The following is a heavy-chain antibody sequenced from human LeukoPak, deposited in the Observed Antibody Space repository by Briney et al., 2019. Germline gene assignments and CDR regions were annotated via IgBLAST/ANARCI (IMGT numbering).Heavy chain of an antibody. D-gene: IGHD3-10*01. CDR3: ARSRITMVRGVIITGPFDY. J-gene: IGHJ4*02. CDR2: IYHSGST. CDR1: GYSITSDYY. V-gene: IGHV4-38-2*02. Sequence: KASETLSLTCTVSGYSITSDYYWGWIRQPPGKGLEWIGSIYHSGSTYYNPSLKSRVTISVDTSKNHFSLRLSPLTAADTAVYYCARSRITMVRGVIITGPFDYWGQGTLVTVSS.